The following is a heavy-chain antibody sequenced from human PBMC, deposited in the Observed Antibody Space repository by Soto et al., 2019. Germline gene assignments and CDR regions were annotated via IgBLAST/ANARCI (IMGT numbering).Heavy chain of an antibody. D-gene: IGHD3-9*01. CDR1: GFTFSSYS. CDR2: ISSSSSYI. J-gene: IGHJ6*02. CDR3: ARDDLGGSVLRYFDWLPTTKGMDV. Sequence: PGGSLRLSCAASGFTFSSYSMNWVRQAPGKGLEWVSSISSSSSYIYYADSVKGRFTISRDNAKNSLYLQMNSLRAEDTAVYYCARDDLGGSVLRYFDWLPTTKGMDVWGQGTTVTVSS. V-gene: IGHV3-21*01.